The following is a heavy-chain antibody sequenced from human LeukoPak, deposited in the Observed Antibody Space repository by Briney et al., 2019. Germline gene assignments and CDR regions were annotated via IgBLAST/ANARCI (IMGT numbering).Heavy chain of an antibody. D-gene: IGHD1-26*01. CDR3: AGSPPYSGSYQPSWFDP. CDR1: GGSISSNIYY. CDR2: IYYSGTT. J-gene: IGHJ5*02. V-gene: IGHV4-61*05. Sequence: SETLSLTCSVSGGSISSNIYYWGWIRQPPGKGLEWIGYIYYSGTTNYNPSLKSRVTISVDPSKNQFSLKLTSVTAADTAVYYCAGSPPYSGSYQPSWFDPWGQGTLVTVSS.